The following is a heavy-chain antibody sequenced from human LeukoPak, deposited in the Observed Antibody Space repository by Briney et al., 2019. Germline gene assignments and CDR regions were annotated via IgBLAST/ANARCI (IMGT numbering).Heavy chain of an antibody. J-gene: IGHJ4*02. CDR2: VSAANNP. V-gene: IGHV1-3*01. Sequence: ASVKASCKTSGYIFTPHHIHWMRQAPGQGLELLGWVSAANNPEYSQKFQGRVVITRDASVTTSYLELNSLRSEDTAVYYCAMSVEMPPIPSFDYWGQGTLVTVSS. CDR1: GYIFTPHH. D-gene: IGHD5-24*01. CDR3: AMSVEMPPIPSFDY.